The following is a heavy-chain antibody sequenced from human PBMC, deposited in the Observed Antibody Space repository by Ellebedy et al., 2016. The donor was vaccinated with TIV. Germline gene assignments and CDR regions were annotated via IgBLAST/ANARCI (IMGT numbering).Heavy chain of an antibody. Sequence: MPSETLSLTCTVSGGSISSSSYYWGWIRQPPGKGLEWIGSIYYSGSTYYNPSLKSRVTISVDTSKNQFSLKLSSVTAADTAVYYCASSLGLELMVHWGQGTLVTVSS. D-gene: IGHD1-7*01. CDR3: ASSLGLELMVH. V-gene: IGHV4-39*07. CDR2: IYYSGST. J-gene: IGHJ4*02. CDR1: GGSISSSSYY.